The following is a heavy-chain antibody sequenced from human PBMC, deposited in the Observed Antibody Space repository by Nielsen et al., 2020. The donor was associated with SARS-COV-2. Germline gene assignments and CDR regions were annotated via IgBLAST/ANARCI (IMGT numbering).Heavy chain of an antibody. D-gene: IGHD3-10*01. CDR3: AKDDVVRGDAYDI. V-gene: IGHV3-23*01. J-gene: IGHJ3*02. CDR1: GFTFNIYA. CDR2: TSASGAST. Sequence: GESLKISCIASGFTFNIYAMAWVRRAPGRGLEWVSGTSASGASTYYADSVKGRFSISRDNSRNTLYLQMNSLRVEDTAIYFCAKDDVVRGDAYDIWGQGTVVTVSS.